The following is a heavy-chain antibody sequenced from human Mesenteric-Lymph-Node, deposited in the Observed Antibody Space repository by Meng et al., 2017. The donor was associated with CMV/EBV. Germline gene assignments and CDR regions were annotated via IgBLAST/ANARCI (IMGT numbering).Heavy chain of an antibody. J-gene: IGHJ4*02. D-gene: IGHD2-2*01. CDR2: ISGSGGST. V-gene: IGHV3-23*01. Sequence: GESLKISCAASGFTVSSNYMSWVRQAPGKGLEWVSAISGSGGSTYYADSVKGRFTISRDNSKNTLYLQMNSLRAEDTAVYYCAKWGLGYCSSTNCFFLDYWGQGTLVTVSS. CDR1: GFTVSSNY. CDR3: AKWGLGYCSSTNCFFLDY.